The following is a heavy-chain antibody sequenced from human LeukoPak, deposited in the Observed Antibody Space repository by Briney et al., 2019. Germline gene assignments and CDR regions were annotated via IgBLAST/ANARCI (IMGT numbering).Heavy chain of an antibody. CDR2: ISSSSSTI. CDR1: GFTFSSYS. Sequence: GGSLRLSCAASGFTFSSYSMNWVRQAPGKGLEWVSYISSSSSTIYCADSVKGRFTISRDNAKNSLYLQMNSLRAEDTAVYYCARDALYYYDSSGFNWFDPWGQGTLVTVSS. J-gene: IGHJ5*02. D-gene: IGHD3-22*01. CDR3: ARDALYYYDSSGFNWFDP. V-gene: IGHV3-48*01.